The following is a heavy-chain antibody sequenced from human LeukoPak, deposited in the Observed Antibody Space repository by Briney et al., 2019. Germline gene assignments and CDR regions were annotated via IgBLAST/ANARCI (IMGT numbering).Heavy chain of an antibody. Sequence: GGSLRLSCAASGFTFSSYEMNWVRQAPGKGLEWVSNISGRGGSTYYADSVKGRFTISRDDSKNTLYLQMNSLRAEDTAVYYCAELGITMIGGVWGKGTTVTISS. CDR3: AELGITMIGGV. CDR2: ISGRGGST. V-gene: IGHV3-23*01. J-gene: IGHJ6*04. CDR1: GFTFSSYE. D-gene: IGHD3-10*02.